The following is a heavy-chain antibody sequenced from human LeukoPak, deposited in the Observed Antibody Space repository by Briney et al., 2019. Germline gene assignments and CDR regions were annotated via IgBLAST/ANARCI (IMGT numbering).Heavy chain of an antibody. CDR2: IYYSGST. Sequence: SETLSLTCTVSGGSISSSSYYWGWIRQPPGKGLEWIGSIYYSGSTYYNPSLKSRVTVSVDTSKNQFSLKLSSVTAADTAVYYCARHLGYCSSTSCYTGKFPERDFDYWGQGTLVTVSS. CDR3: ARHLGYCSSTSCYTGKFPERDFDY. CDR1: GGSISSSSYY. D-gene: IGHD2-2*02. V-gene: IGHV4-39*01. J-gene: IGHJ4*02.